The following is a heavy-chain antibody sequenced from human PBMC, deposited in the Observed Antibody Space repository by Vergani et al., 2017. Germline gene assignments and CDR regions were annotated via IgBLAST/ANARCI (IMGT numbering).Heavy chain of an antibody. V-gene: IGHV4-61*02. CDR1: GGSISSGSYY. D-gene: IGHD3-10*01. CDR3: ARGPMVRGDIRFDP. Sequence: QVQLQESGPGLVKPSQTLSLTCTVSGGSISSGSYYWSWIRQPAGKGLEWIGRIYTSGSTNYNPSLKSRVTISVDTSKNQFSLKLSSVTAADTAAYYCARGPMVRGDIRFDPWGQGTLVTVSS. J-gene: IGHJ5*02. CDR2: IYTSGST.